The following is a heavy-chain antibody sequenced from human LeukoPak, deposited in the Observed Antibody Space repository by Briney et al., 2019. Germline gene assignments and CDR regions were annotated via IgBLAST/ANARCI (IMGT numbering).Heavy chain of an antibody. V-gene: IGHV3-30*04. Sequence: GGSLRLSCAAPGFTFTLYPMHWVRQAPGKGLEWVTVISDDGSNKYYEDSVKGRFTISRDNSKNTLYLQMNSLRDEDPAVYFCARGEIAAAGTTPFDYWGQGTLVTGSS. D-gene: IGHD6-13*01. J-gene: IGHJ4*02. CDR3: ARGEIAAAGTTPFDY. CDR2: ISDDGSNK. CDR1: GFTFTLYP.